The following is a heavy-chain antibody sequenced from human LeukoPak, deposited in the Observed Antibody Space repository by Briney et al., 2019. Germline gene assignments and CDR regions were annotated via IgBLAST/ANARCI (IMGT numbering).Heavy chain of an antibody. J-gene: IGHJ4*02. V-gene: IGHV4-39*01. CDR1: GGSIISSNYY. Sequence: PSETLSLTCIVSGGSIISSNYYWGWIRQPPGKGLEWIGSIYQSGSGSSYYNPSLKSRVTIFGDTSKNQFFLRLSSVTAADTAVYYCASTLRFLPYRRFDYWGQGTLVTVPS. CDR3: ASTLRFLPYRRFDY. CDR2: IYQSGSGSS. D-gene: IGHD3-3*01.